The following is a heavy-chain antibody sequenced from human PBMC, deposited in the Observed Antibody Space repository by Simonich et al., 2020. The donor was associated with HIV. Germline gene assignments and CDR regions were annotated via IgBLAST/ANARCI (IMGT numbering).Heavy chain of an antibody. J-gene: IGHJ4*02. CDR3: ARDLITAAGSGPFDY. CDR1: GYTFTSYY. CDR2: INPSVGST. V-gene: IGHV1-46*01. Sequence: QVQLVQSGAEVKKPGASVKVSCKASGYTFTSYYMPWVRQAPVQGLEWMGLINPSVGSTTYAQKFQGRVTMTRDTSTSTVYMELSSLRSEDTAVYYCARDLITAAGSGPFDYWGQGTLVTVSS. D-gene: IGHD6-13*01.